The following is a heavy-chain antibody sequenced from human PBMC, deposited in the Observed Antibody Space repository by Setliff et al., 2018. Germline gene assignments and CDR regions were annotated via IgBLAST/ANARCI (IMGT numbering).Heavy chain of an antibody. CDR3: AKYYSDNSGPRGAFDY. Sequence: GGSLRLSCAASGFSFSDYAMSWVRQAPRKGLEWVSGGSTGKTDYADSVRGRFTISRDNAKNSLYLQMNSLRAEDTAVYYCAKYYSDNSGPRGAFDYWGQGTLVTVSS. D-gene: IGHD3-22*01. V-gene: IGHV3-23*01. CDR1: GFSFSDYA. CDR2: GGSTGKT. J-gene: IGHJ4*02.